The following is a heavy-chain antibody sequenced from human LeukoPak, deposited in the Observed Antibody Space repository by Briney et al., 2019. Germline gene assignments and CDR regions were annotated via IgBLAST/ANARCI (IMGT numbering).Heavy chain of an antibody. CDR1: GFTFSSYW. CDR2: INSDGSST. CDR3: ARVDTAPKIYYMDV. J-gene: IGHJ6*03. D-gene: IGHD5-18*01. Sequence: SGGSLRLSCAASGFTFSSYWMHWVRQAPGKGLVWVSRINSDGSSTSYADSVKGRFTISRDNAKNTLYLQMNSLRAEDMAVYYCARVDTAPKIYYMDVWGKGTTVTVSS. V-gene: IGHV3-74*01.